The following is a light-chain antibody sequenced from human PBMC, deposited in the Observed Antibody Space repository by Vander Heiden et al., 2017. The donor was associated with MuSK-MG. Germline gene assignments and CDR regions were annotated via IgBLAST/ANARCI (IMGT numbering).Light chain of an antibody. CDR2: DDN. V-gene: IGLV6-57*01. CDR1: SGSIASNY. CDR3: PYYNSSNLV. J-gene: IGLJ3*02. Sequence: NFILTQSHPVPESPATTVTISCTRSSGSIASNYVQWYHQRPGSSPTTVIFDDNQRPSGVPDRFSGSIDSSTTSAFPTIAGLKAEDDDYYYCPYYNSSNLVFGGGTKLTVL.